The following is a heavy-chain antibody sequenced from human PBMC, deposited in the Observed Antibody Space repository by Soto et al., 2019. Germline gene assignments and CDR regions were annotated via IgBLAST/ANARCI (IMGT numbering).Heavy chain of an antibody. CDR1: GFTFSSYA. CDR3: AKGSDFWSGYYSPLDY. Sequence: GGSLRLSCAASGFTFSSYAMSWVRQAPGKGLEWVSAISGSGGSTYYADSVKGRFTISRDNSKNTLYLQMNSLRAEDTAVYYCAKGSDFWSGYYSPLDYWGQGTLVTVSS. D-gene: IGHD3-3*01. J-gene: IGHJ4*02. V-gene: IGHV3-23*01. CDR2: ISGSGGST.